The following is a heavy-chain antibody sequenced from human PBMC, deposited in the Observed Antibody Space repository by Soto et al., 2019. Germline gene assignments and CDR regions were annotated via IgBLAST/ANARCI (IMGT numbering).Heavy chain of an antibody. CDR3: ARDGREASGMDV. CDR1: GGSISSHY. V-gene: IGHV4-59*11. Sequence: SETLSLTCTVSGGSISSHYWSWVRQAPGKGLEWIGHIYYRGSTTYNPSLRSRSTISVDTSNNQFSLKLNSVTTADTAVYHCARDGREASGMDVWGQGTKVTVSS. J-gene: IGHJ6*02. CDR2: IYYRGST. D-gene: IGHD1-26*01.